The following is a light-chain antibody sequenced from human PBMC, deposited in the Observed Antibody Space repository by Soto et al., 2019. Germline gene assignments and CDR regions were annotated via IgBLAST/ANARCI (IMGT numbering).Light chain of an antibody. CDR1: SSNIGAEYD. Sequence: QSVLTQPPSVSGATGQRVAISCTGSSSNIGAEYDVHWYQQLPGTAPKRLIYGDNNRPSGVPDRFSGSKSGTSASLAITGLQPEDEADYYCQSYDSSLTTFVFGTGTKVTVL. V-gene: IGLV1-40*01. J-gene: IGLJ1*01. CDR3: QSYDSSLTTFV. CDR2: GDN.